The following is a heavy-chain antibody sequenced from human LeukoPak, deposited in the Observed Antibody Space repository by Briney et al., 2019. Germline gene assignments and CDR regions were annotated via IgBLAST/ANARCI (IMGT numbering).Heavy chain of an antibody. J-gene: IGHJ6*02. V-gene: IGHV6-1*01. D-gene: IGHD6-19*01. CDR1: GDSVSSNSVT. CDR2: TYYRSKWYN. CDR3: ARERNNGWKADYYYYGMDV. Sequence: SQTLSLTCAISGDSVSSNSVTWNWIRQSPSRGLEWLGRTYYRSKWYNDYAVSVKSRITINPDTSKNQFSLQLNSVTPEDTAVYYCARERNNGWKADYYYYGMDVWGQGTTVTVSS.